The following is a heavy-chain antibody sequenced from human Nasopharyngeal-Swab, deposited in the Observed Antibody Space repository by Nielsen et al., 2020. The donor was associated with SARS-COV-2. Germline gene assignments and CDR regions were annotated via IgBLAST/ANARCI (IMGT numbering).Heavy chain of an antibody. J-gene: IGHJ4*02. CDR3: ASSPYDFWSGYRFDY. D-gene: IGHD3-3*01. V-gene: IGHV4-59*01. Sequence: RQAPGKGLEWIGYIYYSGSTNYNPSLKSRVTISVDMSKNQFSLKLSSVTAADTAVYYCASSPYDFWSGYRFDYWGQGTLVTVSS. CDR2: IYYSGST.